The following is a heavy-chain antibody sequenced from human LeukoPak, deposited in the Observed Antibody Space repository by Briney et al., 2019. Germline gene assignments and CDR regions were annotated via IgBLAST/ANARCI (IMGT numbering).Heavy chain of an antibody. D-gene: IGHD2-15*01. V-gene: IGHV1-2*02. CDR3: AREKVVVAATEGVAFDI. J-gene: IGHJ3*02. CDR1: GYTFTGYY. CDR2: INPNSGGT. Sequence: GASVKVSCKASGYTFTGYYMHWVRQAPGQGLEWMGWINPNSGGTNYAQKCRGRVTMTRDTSISTAYMELSRLRSDDTAVYYCAREKVVVAATEGVAFDIWGQGTMVTVSS.